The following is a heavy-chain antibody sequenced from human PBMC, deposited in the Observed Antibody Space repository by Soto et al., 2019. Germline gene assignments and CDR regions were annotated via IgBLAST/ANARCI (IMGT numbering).Heavy chain of an antibody. D-gene: IGHD5-12*01. CDR1: GFTFSAYA. V-gene: IGHV3-64D*06. CDR3: AKDDSGYALGRWFDP. CDR2: ISSNGDST. Sequence: GGSLRLSCSASGFTFSAYAMHWVRQVPGKGLEYVSGISSNGDSTYYADSVKGRFTISRDNSKDTLYLQMSRLRTQDTAVYHCAKDDSGYALGRWFDPWGPGTLVTVSS. J-gene: IGHJ5*02.